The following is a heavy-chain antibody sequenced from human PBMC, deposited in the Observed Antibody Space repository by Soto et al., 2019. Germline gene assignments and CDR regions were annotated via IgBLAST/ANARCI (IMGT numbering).Heavy chain of an antibody. D-gene: IGHD6-13*01. CDR2: IGTAGDT. CDR3: ARGRMNSGSWYYYYGMDV. Sequence: EVQLVESGGGLVQPGGSLRLSCAASGFTFSSYDMHWVRQATGKGLEWVSAIGTAGDTYYPGSVKGRFTISRENAKNSLYLQMSSPRAEDTAVYYCARGRMNSGSWYYYYGMDVWGQGTTVTVSS. CDR1: GFTFSSYD. J-gene: IGHJ6*02. V-gene: IGHV3-13*01.